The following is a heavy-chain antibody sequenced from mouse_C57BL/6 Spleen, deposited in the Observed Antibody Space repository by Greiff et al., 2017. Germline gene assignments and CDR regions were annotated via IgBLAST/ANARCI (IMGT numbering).Heavy chain of an antibody. V-gene: IGHV14-4*01. CDR2: IDPENGDT. CDR1: GFNIKDDY. J-gene: IGHJ3*01. CDR3: TTGRFYYGSSPAWFAY. Sequence: VHVKQSGAELVRPGASVKLSCTASGFNIKDDYMHWVKQRPEQGLEWIGWIDPENGDTEYASKFQGKATITADTSSNTAYLQLSSLTSEDTAVYYCTTGRFYYGSSPAWFAYWGQGTLVTVSA. D-gene: IGHD1-1*01.